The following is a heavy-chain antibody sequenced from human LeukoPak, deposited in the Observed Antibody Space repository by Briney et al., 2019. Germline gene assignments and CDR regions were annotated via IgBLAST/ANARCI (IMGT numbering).Heavy chain of an antibody. CDR1: GGTFSSYA. Sequence: ASVKVSCKASGGTFSSYAISWVRQAPGQGLEWMGGIIPIFGTANYAQKFQGRVPITADESTSTAYMELSSLRSEDTAVYYCAREDCSGGSCNFDYWGQGTLVTVSS. D-gene: IGHD2-15*01. J-gene: IGHJ4*02. CDR2: IIPIFGTA. V-gene: IGHV1-69*13. CDR3: AREDCSGGSCNFDY.